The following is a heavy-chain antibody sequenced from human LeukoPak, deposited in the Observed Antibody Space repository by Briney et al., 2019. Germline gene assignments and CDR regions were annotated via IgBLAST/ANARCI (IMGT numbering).Heavy chain of an antibody. D-gene: IGHD6-6*01. CDR2: ISAYNGNT. CDR3: ARDPYGDSSSGYYYYMDV. CDR1: GYTYTSYA. Sequence: GASVKVSCKASGYTYTSYAMNWVRQAPRQGLEWMGWISAYNGNTNYAQKLQGRVTMTTDTSTSTAYMELRSLRSDDTAVYYCARDPYGDSSSGYYYYMDVWGKGTTVTVSS. J-gene: IGHJ6*03. V-gene: IGHV1-18*01.